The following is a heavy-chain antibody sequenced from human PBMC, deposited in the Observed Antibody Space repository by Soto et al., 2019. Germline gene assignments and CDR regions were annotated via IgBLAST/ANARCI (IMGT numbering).Heavy chain of an antibody. CDR1: GYSISSSNW. CDR3: ARHLPYCGGDCYSLDY. V-gene: IGHV4-28*01. D-gene: IGHD2-21*02. J-gene: IGHJ4*02. CDR2: IYYSGST. Sequence: SETLSLTCAVSGYSISSSNWWGWIRQPPGKGLEWIGYIYYSGSTYYNPSLKSRVTISVDTSKNQFSLNLSSVTAADTAVYYCARHLPYCGGDCYSLDYWGQGTLVTVS.